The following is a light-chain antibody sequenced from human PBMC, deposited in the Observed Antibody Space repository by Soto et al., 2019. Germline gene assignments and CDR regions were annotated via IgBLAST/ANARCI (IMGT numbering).Light chain of an antibody. CDR2: GAS. CDR1: QSVSSN. V-gene: IGKV3-20*01. CDR3: HQYSRSPPT. Sequence: EIVLTQSPATLSVSPVERATLSCMASQSVSSNLAWYQQKPGQAPRLLIYGASSRATGLPDRFSGSGSGTDFTLTISRLEPEDFAVYYCHQYSRSPPTFGQGTRLEIK. J-gene: IGKJ5*01.